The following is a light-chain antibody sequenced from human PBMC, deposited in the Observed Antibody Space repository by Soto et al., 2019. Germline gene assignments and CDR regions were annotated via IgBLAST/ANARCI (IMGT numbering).Light chain of an antibody. V-gene: IGLV2-14*01. Sequence: QSALTQPASVSGSPGQSITISCTGTSSDVGGYNYVSWYQQHPGKAPKLMIYEVSNRPSGVSNRFSDSKSGNTASLTISGLQAGDEADYYCGSYTSSTTPYVFGTGTKVTVL. J-gene: IGLJ1*01. CDR3: GSYTSSTTPYV. CDR1: SSDVGGYNY. CDR2: EVS.